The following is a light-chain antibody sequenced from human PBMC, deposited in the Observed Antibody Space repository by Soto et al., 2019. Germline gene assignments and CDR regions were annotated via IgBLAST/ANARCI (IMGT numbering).Light chain of an antibody. CDR3: QHRSNWPGT. CDR1: QSVGTD. CDR2: DAS. Sequence: EIVLTQSPATLSLSPGERANLSWRASQSVGTDLVWYQHKPGQPPRLLIYDASTRASGIPVRFSGSGSETDFSLTVFNLEPDDFAVYYCQHRSNWPGTFGQGTKVDIK. V-gene: IGKV3-11*01. J-gene: IGKJ2*01.